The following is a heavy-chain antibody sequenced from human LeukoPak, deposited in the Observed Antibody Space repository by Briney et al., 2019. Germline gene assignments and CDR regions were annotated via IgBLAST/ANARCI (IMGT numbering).Heavy chain of an antibody. J-gene: IGHJ4*02. V-gene: IGHV4-59*01. Sequence: SETLSLTCTVSGGSISSYYWSWTRQPPGKGLEWIGYIYYSGSTNYNPSLRSRVTISVDTSKNQFSLKLSSVTAADTAVYYCARSTYYYDSSGYPPDYWGQGTLVTVSS. CDR2: IYYSGST. D-gene: IGHD3-22*01. CDR3: ARSTYYYDSSGYPPDY. CDR1: GGSISSYY.